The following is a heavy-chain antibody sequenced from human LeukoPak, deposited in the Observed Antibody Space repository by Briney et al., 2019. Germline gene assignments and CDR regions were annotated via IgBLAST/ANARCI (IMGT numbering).Heavy chain of an antibody. V-gene: IGHV4-59*01. D-gene: IGHD2-2*01. J-gene: IGHJ5*02. Sequence: SETLSLTCTVSGGSISSYYWSWIRQPPGKGLEWIGYIYYSGSTNYNPSLKSRVTISVDTSKNQFSLKLSSVTAADTAVYYCARDLGTAYCSSTSCYPFNNSFDPWGQGTLVTVSS. CDR1: GGSISSYY. CDR2: IYYSGST. CDR3: ARDLGTAYCSSTSCYPFNNSFDP.